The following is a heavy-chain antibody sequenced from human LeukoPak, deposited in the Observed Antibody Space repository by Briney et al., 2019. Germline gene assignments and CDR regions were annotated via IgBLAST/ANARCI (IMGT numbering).Heavy chain of an antibody. D-gene: IGHD3-22*01. V-gene: IGHV1-2*02. CDR1: GYTFTGYY. CDR3: ARDGVDYYDSSVGAPNFDY. Sequence: ASVKVSCKASGYTFTGYYMHWVRQAPGQGLEWMGWINPNSGGTNYAQKFQGRVTMTRDTSISTAYMELSRLRSDDTAVYYCARDGVDYYDSSVGAPNFDYWGQGTLVTVSS. J-gene: IGHJ4*02. CDR2: INPNSGGT.